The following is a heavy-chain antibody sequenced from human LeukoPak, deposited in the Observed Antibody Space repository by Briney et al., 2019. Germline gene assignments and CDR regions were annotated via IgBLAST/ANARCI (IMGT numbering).Heavy chain of an antibody. CDR3: ARVPLDYGGNSPTFDY. Sequence: GASVKVSCKASGYTFTSYGISWVRQAPGQGLEWMGWISAYNGNTNYAQKLQGRVTMTTDTSTSTAYMELRSLRSDDTAVYYCARVPLDYGGNSPTFDYWGQGALVTVSS. D-gene: IGHD4-23*01. CDR1: GYTFTSYG. J-gene: IGHJ4*02. CDR2: ISAYNGNT. V-gene: IGHV1-18*01.